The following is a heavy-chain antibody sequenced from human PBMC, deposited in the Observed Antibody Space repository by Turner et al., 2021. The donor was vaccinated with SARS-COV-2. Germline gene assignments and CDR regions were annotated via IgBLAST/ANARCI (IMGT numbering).Heavy chain of an antibody. J-gene: IGHJ5*02. Sequence: EVQLVESGGGLVRPGGSLRLSCAATGFTFSSYWMSWVRQAAGKGLEWVANINEDGSEKYYVDSVKSRSNISRDNAKNSLLLQMNSLRAEESAVYYCARVRSSSWRFDPWGQGTLVTVSS. CDR2: INEDGSEK. CDR3: ARVRSSSWRFDP. CDR1: GFTFSSYW. V-gene: IGHV3-7*01. D-gene: IGHD6-13*01.